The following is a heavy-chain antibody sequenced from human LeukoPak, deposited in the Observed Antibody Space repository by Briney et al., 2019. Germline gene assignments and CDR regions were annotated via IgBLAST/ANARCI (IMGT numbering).Heavy chain of an antibody. CDR1: GFTSSSYA. J-gene: IGHJ5*02. Sequence: GGCLRLSCAAPGFTSSSYAMSWVRQAPGKGLEWVSAISGSGGSTYYADSVKGRLTISRDNSKNTLYLQMNSLRAEDTAVYYCAMLGGDYFIWYSTWGQGTLVTVSS. D-gene: IGHD2/OR15-2a*01. V-gene: IGHV3-23*01. CDR2: ISGSGGST. CDR3: AMLGGDYFIWYST.